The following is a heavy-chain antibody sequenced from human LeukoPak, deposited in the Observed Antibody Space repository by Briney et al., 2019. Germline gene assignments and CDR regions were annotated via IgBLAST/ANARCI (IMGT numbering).Heavy chain of an antibody. J-gene: IGHJ5*02. D-gene: IGHD2/OR15-2a*01. CDR3: ARDTSTWFDP. CDR2: IYYGGST. CDR1: GGSISSSY. V-gene: IGHV4-59*12. Sequence: PSETLSLTCTVSGGSISSSYWSWIRQPPGKGLEWVGYIYYGGSTNYNPSLKSRITISVDTSKNQFSLKLSSVTAADTAVYYCARDTSTWFDPWGQGTLVTVSS.